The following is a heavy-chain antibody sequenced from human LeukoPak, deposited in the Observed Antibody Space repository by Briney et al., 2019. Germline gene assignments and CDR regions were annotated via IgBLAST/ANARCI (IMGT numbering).Heavy chain of an antibody. V-gene: IGHV3-30*03. CDR3: ARAGEYCSSTSCSYDYDYYGMDV. D-gene: IGHD2-2*01. CDR2: ISYDGSNK. Sequence: GGSLRLSCVVSGFTFSSYWMHWVRQAPGKGLEWVAVISYDGSNKYYADSVKGRFTISRDNSKNTLYLQMNSLRAEDTAVYYCARAGEYCSSTSCSYDYDYYGMDVWGQGTTVTVSS. CDR1: GFTFSSYW. J-gene: IGHJ6*02.